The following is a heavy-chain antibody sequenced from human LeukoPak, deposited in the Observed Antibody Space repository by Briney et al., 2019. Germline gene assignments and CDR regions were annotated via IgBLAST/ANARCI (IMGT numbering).Heavy chain of an antibody. J-gene: IGHJ4*02. D-gene: IGHD2-2*02. CDR3: ARDFERYTSARTPTDY. Sequence: PGGSLRLSCAASGFTFSVYGMHWVRQAPGKGLEWVALIYYDGNDKYYADSVKGRFTISRDNSEDTLYLQMNSLRAEDTAVYYCARDFERYTSARTPTDYWGQGTLVTVSS. CDR2: IYYDGNDK. CDR1: GFTFSVYG. V-gene: IGHV3-33*01.